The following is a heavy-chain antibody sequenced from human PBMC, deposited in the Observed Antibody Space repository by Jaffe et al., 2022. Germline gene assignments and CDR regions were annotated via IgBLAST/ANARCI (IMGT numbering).Heavy chain of an antibody. Sequence: QVQLVQSGAEVKKPGSSVKVSCKASGGTFSSYAISWVRQAPGQGLEWMGGIIPIFGTANYAQKFQGRVTITADESTSTAYMELSSLRSEDTAVYYCARDRDYYGSGSYYSGLSSWGQGTLVTVSS. D-gene: IGHD3-10*01. J-gene: IGHJ5*02. V-gene: IGHV1-69*01. CDR1: GGTFSSYA. CDR3: ARDRDYYGSGSYYSGLSS. CDR2: IIPIFGTA.